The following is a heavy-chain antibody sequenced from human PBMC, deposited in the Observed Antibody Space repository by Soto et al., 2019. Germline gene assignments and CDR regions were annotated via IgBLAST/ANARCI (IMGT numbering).Heavy chain of an antibody. CDR1: GGSISSYY. V-gene: IGHV4-59*08. D-gene: IGHD3-10*01. CDR3: ARHNYGTGSTYFDY. CDR2: IYYSGST. J-gene: IGHJ4*02. Sequence: SETLSLTCTVSGGSISSYYWSWIRQPPGKGLEWIGYIYYSGSTNYNPSLKSRVTISVDTSKNQFSLKLNSMTAADTAVYYCARHNYGTGSTYFDYWGQGTLVTVSS.